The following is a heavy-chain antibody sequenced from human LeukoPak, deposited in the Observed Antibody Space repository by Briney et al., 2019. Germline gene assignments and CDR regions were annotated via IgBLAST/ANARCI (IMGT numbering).Heavy chain of an antibody. CDR2: IYYSGST. V-gene: IGHV4-39*01. J-gene: IGHJ4*02. D-gene: IGHD3-10*01. CDR1: GGSISSSSYY. Sequence: SETLSLTCTVSGGSISSSSYYWGWIRQPPGEGLEWIGSIYYSGSTYYNPSLKSRVTISVDTSKNQFSLKLSSVTAADTAVYYCARRSGGSGSYFRDYWGQGTLVTVSS. CDR3: ARRSGGSGSYFRDY.